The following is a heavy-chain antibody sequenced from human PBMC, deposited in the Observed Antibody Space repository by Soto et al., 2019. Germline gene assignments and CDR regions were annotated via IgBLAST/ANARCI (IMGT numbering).Heavy chain of an antibody. D-gene: IGHD2-15*01. CDR3: AREGYCSGGSCYSYYYYYGMDV. CDR1: GYTFTGYY. J-gene: IGHJ6*02. CDR2: INPNSGGT. V-gene: IGHV1-2*04. Sequence: ASVKVSCKASGYTFTGYYMHWVRQAPRQGLEWMGWINPNSGGTNYAQKFQGWVTMTRDTSISTAYMELSRLRSDDTAVYYCAREGYCSGGSCYSYYYYYGMDVWGQGTTVTVSS.